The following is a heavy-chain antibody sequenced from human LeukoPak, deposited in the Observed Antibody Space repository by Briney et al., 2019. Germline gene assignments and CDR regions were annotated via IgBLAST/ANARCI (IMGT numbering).Heavy chain of an antibody. D-gene: IGHD5-12*01. Sequence: GGSLRLSCPASGFTFSSYAMSWVRQAPGKGLEWVSAISGSGGSTYYADSVKGRFTISRDNSKNTLYLQMNSLRAEDTAVYYCAKDDTYSGYSYYYYYGMDVWGQGTTVTVSS. CDR3: AKDDTYSGYSYYYYYGMDV. V-gene: IGHV3-23*01. J-gene: IGHJ6*02. CDR1: GFTFSSYA. CDR2: ISGSGGST.